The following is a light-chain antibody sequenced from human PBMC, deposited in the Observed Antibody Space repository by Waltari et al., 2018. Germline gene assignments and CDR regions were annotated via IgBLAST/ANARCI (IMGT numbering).Light chain of an antibody. CDR1: QSISSW. CDR3: QQANSFPL. J-gene: IGKJ4*01. Sequence: DIQMTQSPSSVSASVGDRVTITCRASQSISSWLAWYQQKPGKAPNLLFYGASNLQSGVPSRFSGSGSGTDFTLTISSLQPEDFATYYCQQANSFPLFGGGTKVEIK. V-gene: IGKV1-12*01. CDR2: GAS.